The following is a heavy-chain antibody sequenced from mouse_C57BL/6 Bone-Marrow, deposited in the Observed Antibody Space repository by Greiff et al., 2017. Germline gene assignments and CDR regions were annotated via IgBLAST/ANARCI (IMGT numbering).Heavy chain of an antibody. J-gene: IGHJ2*01. CDR3: ARREIFYDYDY. D-gene: IGHD2-4*01. CDR2: IYPGSGST. CDR1: GYTFTSYW. V-gene: IGHV1-55*01. Sequence: QVQLQQPGAELVKPGASVKMSCKASGYTFTSYWITWVKQRPGQGLEWIGDIYPGSGSTNYNEKFKSKATLTVDTSSSTAYMQRSSLTSEDSAVYYCARREIFYDYDYWGQGTTLTVSS.